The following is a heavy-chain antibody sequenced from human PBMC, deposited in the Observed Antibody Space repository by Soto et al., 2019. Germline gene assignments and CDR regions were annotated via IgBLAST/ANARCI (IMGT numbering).Heavy chain of an antibody. D-gene: IGHD6-6*01. CDR3: ARARRAVAYGMDV. CDR1: GGSISSGDYY. J-gene: IGHJ6*02. V-gene: IGHV4-30-4*01. CDR2: IYYSGST. Sequence: SETLSLTCTVSGGSISSGDYYWSWIRQPPGKGLEWIGYIYYSGSTYYNPSLKSRVTISVGTSKNQFSLKLSSVTAADTAVYYCARARRAVAYGMDVWGQGTTVTVSS.